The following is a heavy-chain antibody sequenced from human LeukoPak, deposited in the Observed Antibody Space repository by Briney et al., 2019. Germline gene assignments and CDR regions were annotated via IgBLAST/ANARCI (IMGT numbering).Heavy chain of an antibody. Sequence: PSETLSLTCTDSGGSISNYYWSWIRQTPGKGLEWIGYIYDSGSTNYNPSLKSRVTISVDTSKNQFSLKLSSVTAADAAVYYCAREGYYDTSASGAFDIWGQGTMVTVSS. J-gene: IGHJ3*02. D-gene: IGHD3-22*01. CDR1: GGSISNYY. V-gene: IGHV4-59*12. CDR3: AREGYYDTSASGAFDI. CDR2: IYDSGST.